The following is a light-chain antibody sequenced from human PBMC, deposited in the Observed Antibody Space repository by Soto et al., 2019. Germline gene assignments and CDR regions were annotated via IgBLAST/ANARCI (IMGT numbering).Light chain of an antibody. Sequence: EIVMTQSPAPLSVSPGERVTLSCRASESISTNLAWYQQKPGQAPMLLIYGASSRATGIPPRFSGSGSGTEFTLTISSLQSEDFAIYYCQQYKNWPATWTFGRGTKVDIK. V-gene: IGKV3D-15*01. CDR3: QQYKNWPATWT. CDR1: ESISTN. CDR2: GAS. J-gene: IGKJ1*01.